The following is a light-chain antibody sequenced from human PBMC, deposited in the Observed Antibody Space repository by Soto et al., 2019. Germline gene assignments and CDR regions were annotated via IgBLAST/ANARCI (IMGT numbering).Light chain of an antibody. CDR1: SSDVGFYNY. Sequence: QSALTQPASVSGSPGQLIAISCTGSSSDVGFYNYISWYQQHPGKVPKLIIYEVTNRPSGVSNRFSGSKSGNTASLTISGLQAEDEADYYCCSYTTSSTRVFGTGTKSPS. CDR3: CSYTTSSTRV. J-gene: IGLJ1*01. V-gene: IGLV2-14*01. CDR2: EVT.